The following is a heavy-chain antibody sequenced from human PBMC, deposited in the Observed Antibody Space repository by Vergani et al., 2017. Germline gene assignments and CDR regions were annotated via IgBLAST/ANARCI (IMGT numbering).Heavy chain of an antibody. J-gene: IGHJ4*02. CDR1: GFTFSTYA. D-gene: IGHD2-21*01. CDR3: ADLYGDDGFSPF. Sequence: EVQLLESGGDLVQPGGSLRLSCAASGFTFSTYAMTWVRQAPGKGLEWVSTISSDGGSTYYADSVTGRFTISRDNSKNTLSLQMNSLTAEDTACYYCADLYGDDGFSPFWGQGTLVTVSS. V-gene: IGHV3-23*01. CDR2: ISSDGGST.